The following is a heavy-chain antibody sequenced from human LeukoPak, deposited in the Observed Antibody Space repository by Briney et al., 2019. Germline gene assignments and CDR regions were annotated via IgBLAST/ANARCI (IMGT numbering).Heavy chain of an antibody. CDR2: IWYDGSNK. CDR3: ARGLTNYFDY. Sequence: GGSLRLSCAASGFTFSSYGMHWVRQAPGKGREWVAVIWYDGSNKYYADSVKGRFTISRDKSKNTLYLQMNSLRAEDTAVYYCARGLTNYFDYWGQGTLVTVSS. J-gene: IGHJ4*02. V-gene: IGHV3-33*01. D-gene: IGHD2-21*01. CDR1: GFTFSSYG.